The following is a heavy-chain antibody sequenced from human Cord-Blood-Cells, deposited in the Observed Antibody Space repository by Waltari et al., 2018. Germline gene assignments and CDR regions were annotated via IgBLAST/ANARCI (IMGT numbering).Heavy chain of an antibody. CDR1: GSFSGYY. V-gene: IGHV4-34*01. CDR2: INHSGST. CDR3: ARVGGPTYYDFWSGYYNWFDP. D-gene: IGHD3-3*01. Sequence: GSFSGYYWSWIRQPPGKGLEWIGEINHSGSTNYNPSLKSRVTISVDTSKNQFSLKLSSVTAADTAVYYCARVGGPTYYDFWSGYYNWFDPWGQGTLVTVSS. J-gene: IGHJ5*02.